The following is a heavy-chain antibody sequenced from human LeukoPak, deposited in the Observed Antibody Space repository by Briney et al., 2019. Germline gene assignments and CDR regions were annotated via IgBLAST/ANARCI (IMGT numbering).Heavy chain of an antibody. CDR3: ARASDRQQLDYGMDV. V-gene: IGHV3-13*01. Sequence: GGSLRLSCAASGFTFSSYDMHWVRQATGKGLEWVSAIGTAGDTYYPGSVKGRFTISRENAKNSLYLQMNSLRAGDTAVYYCARASDRQQLDYGMDVWGQGTTVTVSS. D-gene: IGHD6-13*01. CDR1: GFTFSSYD. J-gene: IGHJ6*02. CDR2: IGTAGDT.